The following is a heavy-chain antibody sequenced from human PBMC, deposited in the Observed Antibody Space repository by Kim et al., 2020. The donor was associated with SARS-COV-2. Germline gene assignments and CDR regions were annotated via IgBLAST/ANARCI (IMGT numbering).Heavy chain of an antibody. CDR3: AKDPTGGYAYYFDY. J-gene: IGHJ4*02. D-gene: IGHD3-16*01. CDR1: GFTFSSYG. V-gene: IGHV3-30*18. CDR2: ISYDGSNK. Sequence: GGSLRLSCAASGFTFSSYGMHWVRQAPGKGLEWVAVISYDGSNKYYADSVKGRFTISRDNSKNTLYLQMNSLRAEDTAVYYCAKDPTGGYAYYFDYWGQGTLVTVSS.